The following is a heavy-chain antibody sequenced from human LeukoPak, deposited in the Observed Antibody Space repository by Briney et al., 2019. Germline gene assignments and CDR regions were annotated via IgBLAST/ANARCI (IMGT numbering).Heavy chain of an antibody. CDR3: ARDLVGSSTSCYRF. Sequence: GGSLRLSCAASGFTFSSYSMNWVRQAPGKGLEWVSSISSSSSYIYYADSVKGRFTISRDNAKNSLYQQMNSLRAEDTAVYYCARDLVGSSTSCYRFWGQGTLVTVSS. J-gene: IGHJ4*02. D-gene: IGHD2-2*01. CDR1: GFTFSSYS. CDR2: ISSSSSYI. V-gene: IGHV3-21*01.